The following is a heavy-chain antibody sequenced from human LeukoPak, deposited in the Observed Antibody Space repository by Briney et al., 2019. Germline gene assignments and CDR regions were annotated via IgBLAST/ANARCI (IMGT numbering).Heavy chain of an antibody. D-gene: IGHD3-22*01. Sequence: GGSLRLSCTASGFTFGDYAMSWVRQAPGKGLEWVGFIRSKAYGGTTEYAASVKGRFTISRDDSKSIAYLQMNSLKTEDTAVYYCTRSSSYYYDSSGYSHWSQGTLVTVSS. CDR1: GFTFGDYA. V-gene: IGHV3-49*04. J-gene: IGHJ4*02. CDR3: TRSSSYYYDSSGYSH. CDR2: IRSKAYGGTT.